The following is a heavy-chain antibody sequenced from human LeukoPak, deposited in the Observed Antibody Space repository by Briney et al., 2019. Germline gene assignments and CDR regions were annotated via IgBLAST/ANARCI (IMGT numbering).Heavy chain of an antibody. CDR3: AKDQGSGWYGSSSFFDY. Sequence: PGGSLRLSCAASGFTFSSYSMHWVRQAPGKGLEWVAVISYDGSNKYYADSVKGRFTISRDNSKNTLYLQMNSLRAEDTAVYYCAKDQGSGWYGSSSFFDYWGQGTLVTVSS. D-gene: IGHD6-19*01. V-gene: IGHV3-30*18. CDR2: ISYDGSNK. J-gene: IGHJ4*02. CDR1: GFTFSSYS.